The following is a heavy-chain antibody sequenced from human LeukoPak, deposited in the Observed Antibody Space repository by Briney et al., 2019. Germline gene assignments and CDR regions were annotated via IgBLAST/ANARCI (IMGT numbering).Heavy chain of an antibody. CDR1: GFTFSSYA. CDR2: ISGSGDST. D-gene: IGHD4-17*01. Sequence: PGRSLRLSCAASGFTFSSYAMHWVRQAPGKGLEWVSAISGSGDSTYYADSVEGRFTISRDNSKNTLYLQMSSLSAEDTAIYYCAKDKERYGDYAYFDYWGQGTLVTVSS. V-gene: IGHV3-23*01. J-gene: IGHJ4*02. CDR3: AKDKERYGDYAYFDY.